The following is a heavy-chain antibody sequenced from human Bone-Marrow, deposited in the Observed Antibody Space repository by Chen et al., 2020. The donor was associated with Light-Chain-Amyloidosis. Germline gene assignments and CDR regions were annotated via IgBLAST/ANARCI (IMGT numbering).Heavy chain of an antibody. CDR2: IYSSGNS. V-gene: IGHV4-59*08. J-gene: IGHJ4*02. CDR1: GGSISIYY. Sequence: QVQLQESGPGLVKPSETLSLTCSVSGGSISIYYWSWIRQPPGKGLVWIGYIYSSGNSNYNPSLKSRVTISIDTSKNQFSLKLSSVTAADTAVYYCARRGDGYNFDYWGQGTLVTVSS. CDR3: ARRGDGYNFDY. D-gene: IGHD5-12*01.